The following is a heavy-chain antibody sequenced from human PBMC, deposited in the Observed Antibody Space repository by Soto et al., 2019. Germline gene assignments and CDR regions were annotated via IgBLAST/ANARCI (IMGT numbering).Heavy chain of an antibody. CDR2: INHSGST. CDR1: GGSFSGYY. J-gene: IGHJ6*02. CDR3: ARHNLFGYSSSWYSSPRYYYYGMDV. Sequence: SETLSLTCAVYGGSFSGYYWSWIRQPPGKGLEWIGEINHSGSTNYNPSLKSRVTISVDTSKNQFSLKLSSVTAADTAVYYCARHNLFGYSSSWYSSPRYYYYGMDVWGQGTTVT. D-gene: IGHD6-13*01. V-gene: IGHV4-34*01.